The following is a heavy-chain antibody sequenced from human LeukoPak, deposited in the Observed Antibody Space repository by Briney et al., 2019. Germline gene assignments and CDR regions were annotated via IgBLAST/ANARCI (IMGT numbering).Heavy chain of an antibody. V-gene: IGHV3-30-3*01. CDR1: GFTFSIFA. CDR2: ISYDGSNK. Sequence: GGALRLSCAASGFTFSIFAMHWVRQAPGKGLEWLALISYDGSNKYYADSVKGRFTISRDNSKNTLYLQMNSLRPEDTAVYYCAREGDESLYYFDYWGQGTLVTVSS. J-gene: IGHJ4*02. CDR3: AREGDESLYYFDY. D-gene: IGHD3-16*01.